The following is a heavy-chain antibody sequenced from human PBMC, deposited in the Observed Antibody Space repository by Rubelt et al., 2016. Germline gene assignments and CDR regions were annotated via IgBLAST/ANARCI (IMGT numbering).Heavy chain of an antibody. D-gene: IGHD1-26*01. J-gene: IGHJ3*02. CDR3: ATYRRSHPRDAFDI. V-gene: IGHV5-51*03. CDR2: IYPGDSDT. CDR1: GYSFTNYW. Sequence: EEQLVQSGTEVKKPGESLKIACKGSGYSFTNYWIGWVRQMPGKGLEWMGIIYPGDSDTRYSPSFQGQVTISADKSISTAYLQWTSLKSSDTAMYYCATYRRSHPRDAFDIWGQGTMVIVSS.